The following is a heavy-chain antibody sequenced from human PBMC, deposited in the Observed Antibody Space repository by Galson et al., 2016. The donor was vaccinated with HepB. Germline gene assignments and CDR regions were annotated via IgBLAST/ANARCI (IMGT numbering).Heavy chain of an antibody. V-gene: IGHV5-51*01. CDR1: GYSFRTYW. CDR3: ARHGVEFSNSGYFFDN. J-gene: IGHJ4*02. CDR2: IYPSDSDT. Sequence: QSGAEVKKPGESLKISCKGSGYSFRTYWIAWVRQMPGKRLECLGIIYPSDSDTRYSPSFQGQVTISADKSINTAYLQWSSLRASDTAMYYCARHGVEFSNSGYFFDNWGQGTLVTVSS. D-gene: IGHD6-6*01.